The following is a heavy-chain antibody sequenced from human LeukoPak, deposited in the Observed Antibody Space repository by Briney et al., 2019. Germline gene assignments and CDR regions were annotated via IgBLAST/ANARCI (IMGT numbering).Heavy chain of an antibody. D-gene: IGHD3-22*01. Sequence: ASVKVSCKASGGTFSSYAISWVRQAPGQGLEWMGRIIPILGIANYAQKFQGRVTITADKSTSTAYMELSSLRSEDTAVYYCARGNGGYYYDSSGRVWGQGTLVTVSS. CDR2: IIPILGIA. J-gene: IGHJ4*02. V-gene: IGHV1-69*04. CDR3: ARGNGGYYYDSSGRV. CDR1: GGTFSSYA.